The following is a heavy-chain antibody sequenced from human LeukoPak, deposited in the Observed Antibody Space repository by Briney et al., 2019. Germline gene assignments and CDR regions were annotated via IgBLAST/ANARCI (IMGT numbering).Heavy chain of an antibody. CDR2: ISGSGGST. Sequence: GGSLRLSCAASGFTFSSYAMSWVRQAPGKGLEWVSTISGSGGSTYYADSVKGRFTISRDNSKNTLYLQMNSLRAEDTAVYYCARSFHPAITIFGVAFDYWGQGTLVTVSS. J-gene: IGHJ4*02. CDR3: ARSFHPAITIFGVAFDY. D-gene: IGHD3-3*01. CDR1: GFTFSSYA. V-gene: IGHV3-23*01.